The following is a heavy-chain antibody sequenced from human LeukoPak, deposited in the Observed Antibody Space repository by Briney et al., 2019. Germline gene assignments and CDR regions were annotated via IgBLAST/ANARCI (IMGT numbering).Heavy chain of an antibody. CDR1: GFAFGSEA. Sequence: GGSLRLSCSVSGFAFGSEAMSWVRQSPARGLEWVASISPGGGTTYYADYVKGRFTISRDNSNNSLFVQMNSLRAEDTAVYFCAKSRSGSANWALRIFDNWGQGTLVTVSS. CDR2: ISPGGGTT. D-gene: IGHD1-1*01. J-gene: IGHJ4*02. CDR3: AKSRSGSANWALRIFDN. V-gene: IGHV3-23*01.